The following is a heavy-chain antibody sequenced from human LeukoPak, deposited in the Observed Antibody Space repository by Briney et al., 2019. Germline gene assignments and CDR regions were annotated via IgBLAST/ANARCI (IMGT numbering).Heavy chain of an antibody. V-gene: IGHV4-34*01. Sequence: SSETLSLTSAVYGGSFSGYYWSWIRQPPGKGLEWIGETNHSGGTNYNPSLKSRVTISVDTSKNQFSLKLSSVTAADTAVYYCARDNYYGSGSYYNPYYYYYGMDVWGQGTTVTVSS. CDR2: TNHSGGT. D-gene: IGHD3-10*01. J-gene: IGHJ6*02. CDR3: ARDNYYGSGSYYNPYYYYYGMDV. CDR1: GGSFSGYY.